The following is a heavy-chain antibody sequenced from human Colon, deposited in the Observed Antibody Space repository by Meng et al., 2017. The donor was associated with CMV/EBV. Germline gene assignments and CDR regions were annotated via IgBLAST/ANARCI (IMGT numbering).Heavy chain of an antibody. V-gene: IGHV3-74*01. CDR3: ARDLNFWSGYYDY. CDR1: GFTFSNYW. CDR2: INGDGSST. Sequence: GGSLRLSCVASGFTFSNYWMHWVRQTPGEGLVWVSLINGDGSSTRFGDSVKGRFTISRDNAKNIIYLEMNSLRAEDTGVYFCARDLNFWSGYYDYWGHGTPVTVSS. J-gene: IGHJ4*01. D-gene: IGHD3-3*01.